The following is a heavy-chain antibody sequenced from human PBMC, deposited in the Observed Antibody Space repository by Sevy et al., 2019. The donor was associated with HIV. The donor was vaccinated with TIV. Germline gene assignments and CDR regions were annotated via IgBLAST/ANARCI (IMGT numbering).Heavy chain of an antibody. V-gene: IGHV4-4*07. CDR1: GGSISSYY. D-gene: IGHD3-22*01. J-gene: IGHJ4*02. CDR3: AREVRRSGYPRLDY. Sequence: SETLSLTCTVSGGSISSYYWSWIRQPAGKGLEWIGRIYTSGSTNYNPSLKSRVTMSVDTSKNQFSLKLSSVTAADTAVYYCAREVRRSGYPRLDYWGQGTLVTVSS. CDR2: IYTSGST.